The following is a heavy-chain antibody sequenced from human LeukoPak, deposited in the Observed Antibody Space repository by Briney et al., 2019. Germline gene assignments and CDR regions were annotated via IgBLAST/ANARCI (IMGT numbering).Heavy chain of an antibody. CDR2: IYYSGST. CDR1: GGSISSYY. D-gene: IGHD1-26*01. J-gene: IGHJ4*02. Sequence: PAETLSLPCTVSGGSISSYYWSWLRQPPGKGLEWIGYIYYSGSTNYNPSLKSRVTISVDTSKNQFSLKLSSVTAADTAVYYCARHLSTSGELYFDYWGQGTLVTVSS. CDR3: ARHLSTSGELYFDY. V-gene: IGHV4-59*08.